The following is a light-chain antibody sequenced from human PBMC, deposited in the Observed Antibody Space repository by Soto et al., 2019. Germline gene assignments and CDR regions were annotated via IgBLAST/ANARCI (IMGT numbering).Light chain of an antibody. Sequence: QSVLTQPPSASGTPGQRVTMSCSGSSFNIGSNYVYWYQQLPGTAPKLLIYRNDQRPSGVPDRFSGSKSGTSASLAISGLRSEDEADYYCAAWDDSLSGRVFGGGTKLTVL. J-gene: IGLJ3*02. CDR3: AAWDDSLSGRV. CDR1: SFNIGSNY. CDR2: RND. V-gene: IGLV1-47*01.